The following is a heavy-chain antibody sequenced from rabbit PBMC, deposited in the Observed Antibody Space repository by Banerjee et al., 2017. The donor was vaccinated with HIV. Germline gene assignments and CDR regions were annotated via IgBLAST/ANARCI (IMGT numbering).Heavy chain of an antibody. CDR3: ARWPAGSGYFGL. Sequence: QEQLVESGGGLVQPEGSLTLTCTASGFSFSSSYYMCWVRQAPGKGLEWIGCIWTGSSAITYYASWAKGRFTISKTSSTTVTLQMTSLTVADTATYFCARWPAGSGYFGLWGPGTLVTVS. J-gene: IGHJ4*01. CDR2: IWTGSSAIT. CDR1: GFSFSSSYY. D-gene: IGHD8-1*01. V-gene: IGHV1S45*01.